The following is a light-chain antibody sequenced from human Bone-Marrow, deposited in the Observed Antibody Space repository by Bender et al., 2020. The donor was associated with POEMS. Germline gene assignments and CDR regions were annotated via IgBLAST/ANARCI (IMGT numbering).Light chain of an antibody. CDR3: SSWDDSLSGWV. V-gene: IGLV6-57*03. CDR2: EDN. J-gene: IGLJ3*02. Sequence: NFMLTQPHSVSGSPGKTVTISCTRSSGSIASNYVQWYQQRPGSAPTTVIYEDNRRPSGVPARFSGSKSGTSASLAISDIQSEDEGDYYCSSWDDSLSGWVFGGGTKLTVL. CDR1: SGSIASNY.